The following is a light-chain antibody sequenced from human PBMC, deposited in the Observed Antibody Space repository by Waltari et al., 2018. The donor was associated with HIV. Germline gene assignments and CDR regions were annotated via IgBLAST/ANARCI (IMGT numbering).Light chain of an antibody. V-gene: IGKV2-24*01. CDR1: HSLVHSDGNIY. Sequence: EIVMTQNPLSSPVIIGQPASISCRSSHSLVHSDGNIYLSWLQQRPGQPPRLLIYKASTRFSGVPARFSGSGSGTEFTLTISSLQSEDFAVYYCQQYNHWPPYTFGQGTKLEIK. CDR2: KAS. J-gene: IGKJ2*01. CDR3: QQYNHWPPYT.